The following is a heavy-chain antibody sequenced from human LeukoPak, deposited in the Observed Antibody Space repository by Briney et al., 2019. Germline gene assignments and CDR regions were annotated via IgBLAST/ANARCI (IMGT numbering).Heavy chain of an antibody. CDR1: GFTFSSYS. CDR3: ARDPDPGMGGSSGWYDH. CDR2: ISSSSSYI. V-gene: IGHV3-21*01. Sequence: GGSLRLSCAASGFTFSSYSMNWVRQAPGKGLEWVSSISSSSSYIYYADSVKGRLTITRDNAKNSLYLQMNSLRAEDTAVYYCARDPDPGMGGSSGWYDHWGQGTLVTVFS. J-gene: IGHJ5*02. D-gene: IGHD6-19*01.